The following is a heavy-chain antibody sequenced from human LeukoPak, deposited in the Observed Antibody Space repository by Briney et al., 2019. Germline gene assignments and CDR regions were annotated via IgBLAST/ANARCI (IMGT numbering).Heavy chain of an antibody. CDR2: TSAYNGNT. Sequence: EASVKVSCKASGYTFTSYGISWVRQAPGQGLEWMGWTSAYNGNTNYAQKLQGRVTMTTDTSTSTAYMEVRSLRSDDTAVYYCARAKDSYGYSGFDYWGQGTLVTVSS. V-gene: IGHV1-18*01. CDR1: GYTFTSYG. J-gene: IGHJ4*02. CDR3: ARAKDSYGYSGFDY. D-gene: IGHD5-18*01.